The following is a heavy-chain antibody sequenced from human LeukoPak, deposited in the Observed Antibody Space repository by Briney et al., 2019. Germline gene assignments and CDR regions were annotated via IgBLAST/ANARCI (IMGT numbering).Heavy chain of an antibody. CDR1: GGSISSSYS. Sequence: PSETLSLTCTVSGGSISSSYSWGWIRQPPGKGLEWIGSIYYSGSTYYNSSLKSRVTISVDTSKNQFSLKLSSVTASDTAIYYCASTKLGYSSGWHWGQGTLVTVSS. J-gene: IGHJ4*02. D-gene: IGHD6-19*01. CDR2: IYYSGST. V-gene: IGHV4-39*01. CDR3: ASTKLGYSSGWH.